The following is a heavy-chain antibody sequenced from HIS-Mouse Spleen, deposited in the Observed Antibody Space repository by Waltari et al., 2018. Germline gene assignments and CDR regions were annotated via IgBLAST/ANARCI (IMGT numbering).Heavy chain of an antibody. CDR3: AREIPYSSSWYDWYFDL. J-gene: IGHJ2*01. Sequence: QLQLQESGPGLVKPSETLSLTCTVSGGSISSSSYYWGLIRQPPWKGLEWIGSIYYSGSTYYNPSLKSRVTISVDTSKNQFSLKLSSVTAADTAVYYCAREIPYSSSWYDWYFDLWGRGTLVTVSS. CDR2: IYYSGST. CDR1: GGSISSSSYY. V-gene: IGHV4-39*07. D-gene: IGHD6-13*01.